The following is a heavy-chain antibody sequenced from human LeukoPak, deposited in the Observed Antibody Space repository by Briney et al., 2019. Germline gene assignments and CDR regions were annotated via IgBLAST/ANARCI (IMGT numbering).Heavy chain of an antibody. D-gene: IGHD3-10*02. CDR2: ITSSGGST. Sequence: GGSLRLSCVVSGFTFSSYAMSWVRQAPGKGLEWVSAITSSGGSTYYGDSVKGRFTISRDNSRNTLYLQMNSLRVDDTAVYYCARDLCWGCFDDWGQGNLVTVSS. CDR3: ARDLCWGCFDD. J-gene: IGHJ4*02. V-gene: IGHV3-23*01. CDR1: GFTFSSYA.